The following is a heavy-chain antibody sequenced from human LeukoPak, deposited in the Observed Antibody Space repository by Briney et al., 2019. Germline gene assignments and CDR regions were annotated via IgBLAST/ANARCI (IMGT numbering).Heavy chain of an antibody. Sequence: GASVKVSCKASGYTFTGYYMHWVRQAPGQGLEWMGWINPNSGGTNYAQKFQGRVTMTRDTSISTAYMELSRLRSDDTAVYYCAIASGWYEYYFDYWGQGTLVTVSS. D-gene: IGHD6-19*01. CDR1: GYTFTGYY. CDR3: AIASGWYEYYFDY. V-gene: IGHV1-2*02. CDR2: INPNSGGT. J-gene: IGHJ4*02.